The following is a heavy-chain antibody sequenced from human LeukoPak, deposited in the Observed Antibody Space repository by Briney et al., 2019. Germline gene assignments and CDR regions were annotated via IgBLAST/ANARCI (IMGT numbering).Heavy chain of an antibody. CDR2: INPNSGGT. CDR3: ARARDQGYGDYNSAFDI. CDR1: GYTFIGYY. J-gene: IGHJ3*02. V-gene: IGHV1-2*02. D-gene: IGHD4-17*01. Sequence: ASVKVSCKASGYTFIGYYMHWVRQAPGQGLEWMGWINPNSGGTNYAQKFQGRVTMTRDTSISTAYMELSRLRSDDTAVYYCARARDQGYGDYNSAFDIWGQGTMVTVSS.